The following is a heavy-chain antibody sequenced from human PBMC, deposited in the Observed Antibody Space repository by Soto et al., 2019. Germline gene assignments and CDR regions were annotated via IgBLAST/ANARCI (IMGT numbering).Heavy chain of an antibody. Sequence: ASVKVSCKASGGTFSSYTMSWVRQAPGQGLEWMGRIIPILGIANYAQKFQGRVTITADKSTSTAYMELSSLRSEDTAMYYCARVDPYWYFDLWGRGTLVTVSS. CDR1: GGTFSSYT. J-gene: IGHJ2*01. V-gene: IGHV1-69*02. CDR2: IIPILGIA. CDR3: ARVDPYWYFDL.